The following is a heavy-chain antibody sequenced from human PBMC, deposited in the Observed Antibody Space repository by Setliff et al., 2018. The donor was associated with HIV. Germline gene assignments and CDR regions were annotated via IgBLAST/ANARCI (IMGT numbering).Heavy chain of an antibody. V-gene: IGHV4-61*02. D-gene: IGHD3-10*01. Sequence: SETLSLTCTVSGGSITSGTYFWSWIRQPAGKGLEWIGRIYVSGSTNYNPSLKSRLTISLDTSKNQFSLRLNSVTAADTAVYYCARGGDFSGSGSLGSWGQGTPVTVSS. CDR1: GGSITSGTYF. J-gene: IGHJ5*02. CDR3: ARGGDFSGSGSLGS. CDR2: IYVSGST.